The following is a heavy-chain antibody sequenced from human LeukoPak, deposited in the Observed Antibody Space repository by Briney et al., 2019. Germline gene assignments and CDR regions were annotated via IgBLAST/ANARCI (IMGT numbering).Heavy chain of an antibody. Sequence: GGSLRLSCAASGFTLSSYAMHWVRQAPGKGLEWVAVISYDGSNKYYADSVKGRFTISRDNSKNTLYLQMNSLRAEDTAVYYCARDYYDSSGYHYYFDYWGQGTLVTVSS. CDR1: GFTLSSYA. CDR3: ARDYYDSSGYHYYFDY. D-gene: IGHD3-22*01. V-gene: IGHV3-30-3*01. J-gene: IGHJ4*02. CDR2: ISYDGSNK.